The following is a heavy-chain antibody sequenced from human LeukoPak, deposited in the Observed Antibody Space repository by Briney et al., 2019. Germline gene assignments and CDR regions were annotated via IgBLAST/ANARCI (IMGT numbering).Heavy chain of an antibody. CDR1: GFTFSSYA. CDR3: ARDFRIILTDYYYYYGMDV. J-gene: IGHJ6*02. Sequence: GGSLRLSCAASGFTFSSYAITWVRQAPGKGLEWVSAVSSNGAKAYYADSVKGRFTISRDNYKNMVFLQVNSLRAEDTAVYYCARDFRIILTDYYYYYGMDVWGQGTTVTVSS. CDR2: VSSNGAKA. V-gene: IGHV3-23*01. D-gene: IGHD3-16*01.